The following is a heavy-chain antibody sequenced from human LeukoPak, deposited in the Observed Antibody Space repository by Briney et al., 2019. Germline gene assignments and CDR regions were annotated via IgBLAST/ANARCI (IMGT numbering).Heavy chain of an antibody. CDR1: GFTFSTYA. Sequence: GGSLRLSCTSSGFTFSTYAMHWVRPAPGKGLEWVAFIRSDGGHKSYADSVKGRFTISRDNSKNTLFLQMNSLRPEDTSVYYCAKDGGWYELYYMDVWGTGTMVTVSS. J-gene: IGHJ6*03. D-gene: IGHD6-19*01. CDR3: AKDGGWYELYYMDV. CDR2: IRSDGGHK. V-gene: IGHV3-30*02.